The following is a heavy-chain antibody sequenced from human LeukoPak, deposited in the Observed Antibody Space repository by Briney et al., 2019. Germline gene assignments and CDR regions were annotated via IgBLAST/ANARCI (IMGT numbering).Heavy chain of an antibody. CDR2: IAHDHSQI. CDR3: ARDPTLGHPDYFDL. V-gene: IGHV3-30*04. J-gene: IGHJ4*02. CDR1: GFAYNNYV. D-gene: IGHD1-1*01. Sequence: GGSLRLSCAASGFAYNNYVIHWIRQAPGKGLEWVAVIAHDHSQIYYADSVQGRFTISRDNSMNMLYLQMNSLRVEDTAVYFCARDPTLGHPDYFDLWGQGTLVIVSS.